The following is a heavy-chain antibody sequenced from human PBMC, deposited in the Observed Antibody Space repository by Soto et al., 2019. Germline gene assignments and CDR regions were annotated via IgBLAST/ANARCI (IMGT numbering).Heavy chain of an antibody. Sequence: LRLSCAASGFTFSSYGMHWVRQAPGKGLEWVAIVSYDGSNKYYADSVKGRFTVSRDNSKDTLYLQMNSLRAEDTAVFYRAKDLIAYYYDSSGYYPAFDYWGQGTLVTVSS. J-gene: IGHJ4*02. CDR2: VSYDGSNK. CDR3: AKDLIAYYYDSSGYYPAFDY. V-gene: IGHV3-30*18. D-gene: IGHD3-22*01. CDR1: GFTFSSYG.